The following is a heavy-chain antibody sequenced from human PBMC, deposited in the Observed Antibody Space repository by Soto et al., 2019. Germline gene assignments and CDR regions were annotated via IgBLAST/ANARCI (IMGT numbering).Heavy chain of an antibody. D-gene: IGHD2-15*01. J-gene: IGHJ5*02. V-gene: IGHV3-30*03. CDR2: ISYDGSNK. CDR3: AVVVAATIP. Sequence: QVQLVESRGGVVQPGRSLRLSCAASGFTFSSYGMHWVRQAPGKGLEWVAVISYDGSNKYYADSVKGRFTISRDNSMNTLYLQMNSLRAEDTAVYYCAVVVAATIPWGQGTLVTVSS. CDR1: GFTFSSYG.